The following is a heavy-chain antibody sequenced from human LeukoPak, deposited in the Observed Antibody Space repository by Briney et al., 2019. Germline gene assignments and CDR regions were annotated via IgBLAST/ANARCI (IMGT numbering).Heavy chain of an antibody. Sequence: GGSLRLSCASSVFTFDDYAIHWVRQAPGKGLEWVSGISWSSGSIGYAVSVKGRFTIASDNAKNSLYLQMSSLRAEDTALYYCAKDLEYSISSGAFDYWGQGTLVTVSS. CDR2: ISWSSGSI. CDR3: AKDLEYSISSGAFDY. D-gene: IGHD6-6*01. CDR1: VFTFDDYA. V-gene: IGHV3-9*01. J-gene: IGHJ4*02.